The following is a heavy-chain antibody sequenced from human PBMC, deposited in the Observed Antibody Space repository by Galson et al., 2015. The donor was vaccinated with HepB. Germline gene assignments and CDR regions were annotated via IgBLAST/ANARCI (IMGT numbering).Heavy chain of an antibody. V-gene: IGHV3-21*01. CDR3: ARARDYESWYFDL. Sequence: SLRLSCAASGFTFSSYSMNWVRQAPGKGLEWVSSISSSSSYIYYADSVKGRFTISRDNAKNSLYLQMNSLRAEDTAVYYCARARDYESWYFDLWGRGTLVTVSS. CDR1: GFTFSSYS. J-gene: IGHJ2*01. CDR2: ISSSSSYI. D-gene: IGHD4-17*01.